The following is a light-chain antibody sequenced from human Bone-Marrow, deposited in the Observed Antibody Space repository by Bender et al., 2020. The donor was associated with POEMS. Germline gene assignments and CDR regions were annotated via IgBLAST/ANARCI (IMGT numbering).Light chain of an antibody. J-gene: IGLJ3*02. CDR2: TND. Sequence: QSVVTQPPSLSEAPRQRVTISCSGSSSNIGDNPVNWYQQVPGTAPRLLIYTNDQWPSEVSARFSGSKFGTSASLAISGLQAADEADYFCATWDDSLRAPVFGGGTKLTVL. CDR1: SSNIGDNP. V-gene: IGLV1-36*01. CDR3: ATWDDSLRAPV.